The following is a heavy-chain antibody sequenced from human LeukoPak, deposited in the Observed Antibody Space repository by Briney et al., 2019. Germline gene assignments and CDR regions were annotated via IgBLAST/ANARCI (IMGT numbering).Heavy chain of an antibody. D-gene: IGHD3-16*02. V-gene: IGHV3-30-3*01. J-gene: IGHJ4*02. Sequence: PGGSLRLSCAASGFTFSSYAMHWVRQAPGKGLELVAVISYDGSNKYYADSVKGRFTISRDNSKNTLYLQMNSLRAEDTAVYYCAREAHMITFGGVIVSGAPNDYWGQGTLVTVSS. CDR2: ISYDGSNK. CDR3: AREAHMITFGGVIVSGAPNDY. CDR1: GFTFSSYA.